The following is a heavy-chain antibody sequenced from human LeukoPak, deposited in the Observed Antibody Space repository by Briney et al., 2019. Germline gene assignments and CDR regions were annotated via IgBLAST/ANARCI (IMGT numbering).Heavy chain of an antibody. CDR2: INLNSGGT. J-gene: IGHJ4*02. D-gene: IGHD1-26*01. CDR3: ARGILPWEPLDY. V-gene: IGHV1-2*02. CDR1: GYSFTDHY. Sequence: GASVNVSCKASGYSFTDHYMHWVRQAPGQGLEWMGWINLNSGGTNYAQKFQGRVTMTRDTSISTAHMELSSLRSDDTAVYYCARGILPWEPLDYWGQGTLVTVSS.